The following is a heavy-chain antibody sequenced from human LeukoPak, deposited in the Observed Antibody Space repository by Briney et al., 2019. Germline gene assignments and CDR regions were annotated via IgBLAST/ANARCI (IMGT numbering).Heavy chain of an antibody. J-gene: IGHJ4*02. Sequence: ASVKVSCKASGYTFTCYYMHWVRQAPGQGLEWMGWINPNSGGTNYAQKFPGRVTMTSDTSISTAYMELSRLRSDDTAVYYCAREGHYYDSSGYLPDYWGQGTLVTVSS. D-gene: IGHD3-22*01. CDR1: GYTFTCYY. CDR3: AREGHYYDSSGYLPDY. V-gene: IGHV1-2*02. CDR2: INPNSGGT.